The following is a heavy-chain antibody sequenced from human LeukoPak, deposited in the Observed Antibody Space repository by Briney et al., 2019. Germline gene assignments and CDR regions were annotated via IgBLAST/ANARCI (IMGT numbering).Heavy chain of an antibody. J-gene: IGHJ4*02. V-gene: IGHV1-58*02. Sequence: GASVKVSCKASGFTFTSSAMQWVRQARGQRLEWIGWIVVGSGNTNYAQKFQERVTITRDMSTSTAYMELSSLRSEDTAVYYCARDLGYCSSTSCYAGLGYWGQGTLVTVSS. CDR2: IVVGSGNT. D-gene: IGHD2-2*03. CDR1: GFTFTSSA. CDR3: ARDLGYCSSTSCYAGLGY.